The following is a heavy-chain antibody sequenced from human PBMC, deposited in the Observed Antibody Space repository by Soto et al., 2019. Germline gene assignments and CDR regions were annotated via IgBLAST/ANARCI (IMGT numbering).Heavy chain of an antibody. CDR2: IYSGGST. D-gene: IGHD3-22*01. J-gene: IGHJ4*02. CDR1: GFTVSSNY. CDR3: ERDSLYYYVSSGYYDGVRRFVDY. V-gene: IGHV3-66*01. Sequence: EVQLVESGGGLVQPGGSLRLSCAASGFTVSSNYMSWVRQAPGKGLEWVSVIYSGGSTYYADYVKGRFTISRDNSKNTLYIQMNSLRAEDTEVYNCERDSLYYYVSSGYYDGVRRFVDYWDQGTLVTVSS.